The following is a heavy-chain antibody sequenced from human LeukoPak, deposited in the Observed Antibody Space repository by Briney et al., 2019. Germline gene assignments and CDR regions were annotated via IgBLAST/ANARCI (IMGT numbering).Heavy chain of an antibody. D-gene: IGHD3-10*01. CDR3: ARVVDYYGSGSYYITPGWFDP. CDR1: GGSISSYY. CDR2: IYYSGST. V-gene: IGHV4-59*01. Sequence: PSETLSPTSTVSGGSISSYYWSSIRQPPGEGLEWIGYIYYSGSTNYNPSLKSRVTISVDTSKNQFSLKLSSVTAADTAVYYCARVVDYYGSGSYYITPGWFDPWGQGTLVTVSS. J-gene: IGHJ5*02.